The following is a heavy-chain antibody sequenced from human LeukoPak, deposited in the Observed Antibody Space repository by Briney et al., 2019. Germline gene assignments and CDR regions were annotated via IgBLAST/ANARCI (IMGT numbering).Heavy chain of an antibody. J-gene: IGHJ6*02. Sequence: GGSLRLSCAASGFTFSSYSMTWVRQAPGKGLEWVAGIRHDGTEKYYVDSVRGRFTISRDNARDSLYLQMNSLSADDTAVYYCGRPSQFSTSNRGMDVWGQGTTVTVSS. D-gene: IGHD2-8*01. CDR1: GFTFSSYS. V-gene: IGHV3-7*01. CDR2: IRHDGTEK. CDR3: GRPSQFSTSNRGMDV.